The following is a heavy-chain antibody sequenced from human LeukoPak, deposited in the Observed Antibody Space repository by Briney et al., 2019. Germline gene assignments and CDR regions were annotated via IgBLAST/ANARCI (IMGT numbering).Heavy chain of an antibody. CDR3: ARNPGAFPYFFDS. Sequence: GGSLRLSCAASGFTFSSYWMSWVRQTPGKGLERVSAISGDGVSPYYADSVRGRFTISRDNSKNTLYLQMNSLRVEDTAVYFCARNPGAFPYFFDSWGQGTLVTVSS. V-gene: IGHV3-23*01. CDR2: ISGDGVSP. J-gene: IGHJ4*02. CDR1: GFTFSSYW. D-gene: IGHD4/OR15-4a*01.